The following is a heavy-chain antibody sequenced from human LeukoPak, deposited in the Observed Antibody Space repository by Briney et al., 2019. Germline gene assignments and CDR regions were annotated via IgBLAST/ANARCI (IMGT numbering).Heavy chain of an antibody. CDR1: GYRFTSYW. V-gene: IGHV5-51*01. CDR3: ARHISDCGGDCPFDY. CDR2: IYPGDSDT. Sequence: GESLKISSHGAGYRFTSYWIRWVRQMPGKGVEWMGMIYPGDSDTRYSPSFQGHVTISADKSISTAYLQWNSLKASDTAMYYCARHISDCGGDCPFDYWGQGTLVTVSS. J-gene: IGHJ4*02. D-gene: IGHD2-21*02.